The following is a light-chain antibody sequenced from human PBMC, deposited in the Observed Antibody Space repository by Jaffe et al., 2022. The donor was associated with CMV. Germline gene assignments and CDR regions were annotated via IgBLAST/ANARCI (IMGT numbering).Light chain of an antibody. CDR2: GAS. Sequence: EMVMTQSPTTLSVSPGERATLSCRASQSVSSDLAWYQQKPGQAPRLLIYGASTRDTGIPAKFSGSGSGTEFTLTISSLQSEDFAVYYCQQYNNWPPTFGQGTKVQIK. V-gene: IGKV3-15*01. CDR3: QQYNNWPPT. J-gene: IGKJ1*01. CDR1: QSVSSD.